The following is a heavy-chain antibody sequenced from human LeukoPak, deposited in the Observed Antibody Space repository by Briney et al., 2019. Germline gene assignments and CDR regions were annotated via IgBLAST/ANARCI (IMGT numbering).Heavy chain of an antibody. CDR3: AKTRSGTYYGDSFDV. J-gene: IGHJ3*01. V-gene: IGHV4-28*05. Sequence: SDTLSLTCAVSGDSISRSDWWAWIRQPPGKGLEWLGNIYYSGRIYHNPSLQTRVIISVDSSKNQFSLRLASVTAVDTAVYYCAKTRSGTYYGDSFDVWGQGILVTVSS. D-gene: IGHD1-26*01. CDR1: GDSISRSDW. CDR2: IYYSGRI.